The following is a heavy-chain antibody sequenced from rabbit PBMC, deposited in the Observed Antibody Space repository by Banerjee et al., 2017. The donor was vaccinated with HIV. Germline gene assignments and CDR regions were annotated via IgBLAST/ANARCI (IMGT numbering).Heavy chain of an antibody. Sequence: QQQLEESGGGLVKPGGTLTLTCSVSGFSFSSNWICWVRQAPGKGLEWIACIYGGDGSSTAYANWAKGQFTISKTSSTTVPLQMTSLTAADTATYFCARGSAAMTMVITGYYLSLWGQGTLVTVS. CDR2: IYGGDGSST. J-gene: IGHJ4*01. V-gene: IGHV1S45*01. CDR1: GFSFSSNW. D-gene: IGHD2-1*01. CDR3: ARGSAAMTMVITGYYLSL.